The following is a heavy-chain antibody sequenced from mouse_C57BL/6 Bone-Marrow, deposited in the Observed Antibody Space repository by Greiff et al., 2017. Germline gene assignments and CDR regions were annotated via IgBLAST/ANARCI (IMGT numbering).Heavy chain of an antibody. CDR1: GYTFTSYG. D-gene: IGHD1-1*01. Sequence: QVHVKQSGAELARPGASVKLSCKASGYTFTSYGISWVKQRTGQGLEWIGEIYPRSGNTYYNEKFKGKATLTADKSSSTAYMEFRSLTSEDSAVYCLARRKRYYGSILCWFAYWGQGTLVTVSA. CDR3: ARRKRYYGSILCWFAY. J-gene: IGHJ3*01. V-gene: IGHV1-81*01. CDR2: IYPRSGNT.